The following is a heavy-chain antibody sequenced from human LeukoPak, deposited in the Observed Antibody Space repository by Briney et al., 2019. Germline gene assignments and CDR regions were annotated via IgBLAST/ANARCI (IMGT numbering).Heavy chain of an antibody. CDR2: VSSSGSTR. J-gene: IGHJ4*02. CDR3: ASLTLGYDSSGYYLPFDY. D-gene: IGHD3-22*01. CDR1: GSTFSDYC. Sequence: PGGSLRLSCAASGSTFSDYCISWIRQAPGKGLEWVSYVSSSGSTRYYADSAKGRFTISRDNSKNTPYLQMNSLRAEDTAVYYCASLTLGYDSSGYYLPFDYWGQGTLVTVSS. V-gene: IGHV3-11*04.